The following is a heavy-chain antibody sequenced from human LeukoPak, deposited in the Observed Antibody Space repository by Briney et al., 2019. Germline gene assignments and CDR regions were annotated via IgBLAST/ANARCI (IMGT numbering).Heavy chain of an antibody. J-gene: IGHJ4*02. CDR3: ARDKGSSWSGGFDY. D-gene: IGHD6-13*01. Sequence: GGSLRLSCAASGFTFSSYSMNWVRQAPGKGLEWVSSISSSSSYIHYADSVKGRFTISRDNAKNSLYLQMNSLRAEDTAVYYCARDKGSSWSGGFDYWGQGTLVTVSS. CDR1: GFTFSSYS. V-gene: IGHV3-21*01. CDR2: ISSSSSYI.